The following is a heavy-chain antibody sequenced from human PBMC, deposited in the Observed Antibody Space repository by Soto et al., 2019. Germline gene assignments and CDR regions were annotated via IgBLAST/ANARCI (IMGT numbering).Heavy chain of an antibody. Sequence: GGSLTLSCAASGFTFSHYSMHWVRQVPGKGLEWISYISTSSTATYYADSVKGRFTVSRDNGNKLLFLQMNSLTDEDTAVYYCARESLQFYASDGLHASWGQGPLVTV. CDR2: ISTSSTAT. D-gene: IGHD2-8*01. CDR1: GFTFSHYS. CDR3: ARESLQFYASDGLHAS. V-gene: IGHV3-48*02. J-gene: IGHJ4*02.